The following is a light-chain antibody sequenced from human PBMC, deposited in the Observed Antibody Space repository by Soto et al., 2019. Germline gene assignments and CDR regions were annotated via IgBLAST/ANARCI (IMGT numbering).Light chain of an antibody. CDR1: ERIYSAY. CDR3: QQYGNSPIT. CDR2: GTS. V-gene: IGKV3-20*01. Sequence: KVVTNSAATLSLSRGERATLSCRGSERIYSAYLGWYQQKPGQAPRLLIYGTSSKATGIPDRFSGSGSGTDFTLTISRLEPEDFAVYYCQQYGNSPITFGQGTRLEVK. J-gene: IGKJ5*01.